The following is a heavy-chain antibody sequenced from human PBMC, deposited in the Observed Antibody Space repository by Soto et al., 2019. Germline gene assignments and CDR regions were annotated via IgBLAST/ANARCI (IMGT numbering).Heavy chain of an antibody. V-gene: IGHV1-2*04. D-gene: IGHD2-15*01. CDR1: GYTFTGYY. CDR2: INPNSGGT. Sequence: ASVKVSCKASGYTFTGYYMHWVRQAPGQGLEWMGWINPNSGGTNYAQKFQGWVTMTRDTSISTAYMELSRLRSDDTAVYYCARTDCSGGNCLHSTWPDAFDIWGQGTMVTVSS. J-gene: IGHJ3*02. CDR3: ARTDCSGGNCLHSTWPDAFDI.